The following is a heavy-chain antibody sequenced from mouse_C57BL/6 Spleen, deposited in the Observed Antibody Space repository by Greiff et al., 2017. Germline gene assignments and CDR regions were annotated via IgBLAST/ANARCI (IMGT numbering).Heavy chain of an antibody. CDR2: ISSGSSTN. D-gene: IGHD2-14*01. V-gene: IGHV5-17*01. CDR1: GFTFSDYG. Sequence: DVHLVESGGGLVKPGGSLKLSCAASGFTFSDYGMHWVRQAPEKGLEWVAYISSGSSTNYYADTVKGRFTISRANVKNPLFLQMTSLRSEDTAMYYCAKVMDYWGQGTSVTVSS. J-gene: IGHJ4*01. CDR3: AKVMDY.